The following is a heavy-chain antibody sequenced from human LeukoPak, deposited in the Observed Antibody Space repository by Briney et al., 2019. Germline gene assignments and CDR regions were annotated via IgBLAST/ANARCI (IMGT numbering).Heavy chain of an antibody. Sequence: GGSLRLSCAASGFTFSSYAMHWVRQAPGKGLEYVSAISSNGGSTYYANSVKDRFTISRDNSKNTLYLQMGSLRAEDMAVYYCVKDHRYDSSGYYFIPYYFDYWGQGTLVTVSS. J-gene: IGHJ4*02. CDR2: ISSNGGST. CDR1: GFTFSSYA. V-gene: IGHV3-64*01. D-gene: IGHD3-22*01. CDR3: VKDHRYDSSGYYFIPYYFDY.